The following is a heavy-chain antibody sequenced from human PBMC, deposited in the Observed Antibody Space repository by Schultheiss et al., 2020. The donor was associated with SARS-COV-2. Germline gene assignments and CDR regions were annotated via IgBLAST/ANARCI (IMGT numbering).Heavy chain of an antibody. CDR2: IYYSGTT. CDR1: GGSVSSGSYY. Sequence: SQTLSLTCTVSGGSVSSGSYYWSWIRQPPGKGLEWIGSIYYSGTTYYSPSLRSRVTISVATSTNQFSLKLNSVTAVDTAIYYCARVRHNYGSYLFDSWGQGTLVTVSS. D-gene: IGHD3-10*01. V-gene: IGHV4-61*01. CDR3: ARVRHNYGSYLFDS. J-gene: IGHJ4*02.